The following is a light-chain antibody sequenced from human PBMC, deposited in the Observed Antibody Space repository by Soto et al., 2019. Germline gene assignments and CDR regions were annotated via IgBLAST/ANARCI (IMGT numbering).Light chain of an antibody. CDR1: SSDVGAYDY. V-gene: IGLV2-8*01. CDR3: SSFAANDNVV. Sequence: QSALTQPPSASGSPGQSVTISCTGTSSDVGAYDYVCWYQQHPGKAPKLMIYEVNKRPSGLPHLFSCSKSGNTASLTVSGHQAGDEADYYCSSFAANDNVVFGGGTKLTVL. CDR2: EVN. J-gene: IGLJ3*02.